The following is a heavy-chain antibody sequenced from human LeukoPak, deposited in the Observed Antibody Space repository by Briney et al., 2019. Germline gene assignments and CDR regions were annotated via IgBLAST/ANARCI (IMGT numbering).Heavy chain of an antibody. CDR1: AFTISTYY. CDR2: ISTSSSTI. J-gene: IGHJ4*02. V-gene: IGHV3-48*02. CDR3: ARVRGGYYVDY. Sequence: PGGSLRLSCAASAFTISTYYMSCVRQPPAKELQWVSCISTSSSTIYYADSVKGRFTISRDNAKNSLFLQMNSLRDEETAVYYCARVRGGYYVDYWGQGNLVTVSS. D-gene: IGHD3-10*01.